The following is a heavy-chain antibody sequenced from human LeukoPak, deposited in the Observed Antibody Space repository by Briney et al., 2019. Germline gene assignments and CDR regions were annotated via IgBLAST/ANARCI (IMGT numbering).Heavy chain of an antibody. V-gene: IGHV1-8*01. J-gene: IGHJ4*02. Sequence: ASVKVSCKASGYTFTSSDFNWVRQATGQGLEWMGWMNPNSGNTGYAQKFQGRVTMTRDTSISTAYMELSSLRSEDTAVYYCARVREGDYFDYWGQGTLVTVSS. D-gene: IGHD1-26*01. CDR2: MNPNSGNT. CDR3: ARVREGDYFDY. CDR1: GYTFTSSD.